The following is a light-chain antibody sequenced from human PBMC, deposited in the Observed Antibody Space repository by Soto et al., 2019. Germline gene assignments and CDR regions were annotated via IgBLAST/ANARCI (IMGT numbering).Light chain of an antibody. J-gene: IGKJ2*01. CDR2: GAS. CDR3: QQLRT. Sequence: EIVLTQSPGTLSLSPGERATLSCRASQSVSSSYLAWYQQKPGQAPRLLIYGASSRATGIPDRFSGSGSGTDFTLTISRLEPEYFAVYYCQQLRTFGQGTKLEIK. CDR1: QSVSSSY. V-gene: IGKV3-20*01.